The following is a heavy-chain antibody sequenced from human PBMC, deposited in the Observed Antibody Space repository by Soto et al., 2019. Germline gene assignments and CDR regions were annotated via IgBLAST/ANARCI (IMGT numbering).Heavy chain of an antibody. V-gene: IGHV5-51*01. CDR3: XRQQRYMATINNDAFDI. D-gene: IGHD3-16*02. CDR2: IYPGDSDT. Sequence: PGDSLKISCKGSGYSFNMYWIAWVRQMPGQGLEWMGIIYPGDSDTTYSSSFQGRATISADKTVSTVYLQLSSLKASDTAMYYCXRQQRYMATINNDAFDIWGQGTMVTVSS. CDR1: GYSFNMYW. J-gene: IGHJ3*02.